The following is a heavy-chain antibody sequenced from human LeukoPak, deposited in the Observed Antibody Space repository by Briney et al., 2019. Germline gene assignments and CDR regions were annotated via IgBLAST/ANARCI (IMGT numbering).Heavy chain of an antibody. D-gene: IGHD6-6*01. Sequence: GESLKISCKGSGYSFTSYWIGWVRQMPGKCLEWMGIIYPGDSNTRYSPSFQGQVTISADKSISTAYLQWRSLKASDTAMYYCATLPAPSIAARPYYFDYWGQGTLVTVCS. J-gene: IGHJ4*02. CDR2: IYPGDSNT. V-gene: IGHV5-51*01. CDR1: GYSFTSYW. CDR3: ATLPAPSIAARPYYFDY.